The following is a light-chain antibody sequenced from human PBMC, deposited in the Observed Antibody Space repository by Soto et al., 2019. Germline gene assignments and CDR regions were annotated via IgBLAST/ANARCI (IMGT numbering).Light chain of an antibody. Sequence: QAVVTQPPSVSGAPGQRVTISCTGSSSNIGATYDVQWYQQLPGTAPKLLIYGNSNRPSGVPVRFSGSKSGTSASLAITGLQADDEADYYCQSYDSSLSAHYVFGTGTKLTVL. CDR3: QSYDSSLSAHYV. CDR2: GNS. V-gene: IGLV1-40*01. J-gene: IGLJ1*01. CDR1: SSNIGATYD.